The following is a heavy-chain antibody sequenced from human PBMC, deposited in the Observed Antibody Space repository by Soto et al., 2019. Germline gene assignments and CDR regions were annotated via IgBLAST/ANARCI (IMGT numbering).Heavy chain of an antibody. CDR3: ARGVEVATIWMNNWLDP. D-gene: IGHD5-12*01. CDR1: GGTFSSYA. CDR2: IIPIFGTA. Sequence: SVKVSCKASGGTFSSYAISWVRQAPGQGLEWMGGIIPIFGTANYAQKFQGRVTITADKSTSTAYMELSSLRSEDTAVYYCARGVEVATIWMNNWLDPWGQGSLVTVSS. J-gene: IGHJ5*02. V-gene: IGHV1-69*06.